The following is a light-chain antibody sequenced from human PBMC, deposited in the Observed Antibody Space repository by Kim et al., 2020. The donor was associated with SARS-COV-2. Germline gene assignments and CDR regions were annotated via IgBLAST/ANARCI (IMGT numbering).Light chain of an antibody. V-gene: IGLV3-1*01. J-gene: IGLJ2*01. CDR2: QDN. CDR3: QTWDRSTVV. Sequence: SYELTQPPSVSVSPGQTASITCSGDKLGDKYACWYQQKPGQSPVLVIYQDNKRPSGIPERFSGSNSGNTATLTISGTQAMDEADYYCQTWDRSTVVLGGG. CDR1: KLGDKY.